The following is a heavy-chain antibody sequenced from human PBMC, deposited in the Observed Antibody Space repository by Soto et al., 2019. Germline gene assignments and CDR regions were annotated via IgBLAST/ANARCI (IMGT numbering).Heavy chain of an antibody. D-gene: IGHD6-13*01. CDR2: IYHSGST. V-gene: IGHV4-30-2*01. CDR1: GGSISSGGYS. Sequence: PSETLSLTCAVSGGSISSGGYSWSWIRQPPGKGLEWIGYIYHSGSTYYNPSLKSRVTISVDRSKNQFSLKLSSVTAADTAVYYCARDRAAAGWFDPWGQGTLVTVS. J-gene: IGHJ5*02. CDR3: ARDRAAAGWFDP.